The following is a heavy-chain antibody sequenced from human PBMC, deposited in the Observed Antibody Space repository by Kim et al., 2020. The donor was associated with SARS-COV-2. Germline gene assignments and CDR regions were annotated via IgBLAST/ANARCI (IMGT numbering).Heavy chain of an antibody. V-gene: IGHV4-38-2*02. CDR3: ARHDYSNIFDY. J-gene: IGHJ4*02. D-gene: IGHD4-4*01. Sequence: SETLSLTCTVSGYSISSGYYWGWIRQPPGKGLEWIGSIYHSGSTYYNPSLKSRVTISVDTSKNQFSLKLSSVTAADTAVYYCARHDYSNIFDYWGQGTLVTVSS. CDR2: IYHSGST. CDR1: GYSISSGYY.